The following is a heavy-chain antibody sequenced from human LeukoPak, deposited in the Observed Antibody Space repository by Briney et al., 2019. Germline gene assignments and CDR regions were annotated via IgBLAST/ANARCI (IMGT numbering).Heavy chain of an antibody. CDR3: AVTMVRGQAFDI. J-gene: IGHJ3*02. CDR2: IYPRDSDT. CDR1: GYSFTSYW. D-gene: IGHD3-10*01. V-gene: IGHV5-51*01. Sequence: GESLKISCKGSGYSFTSYWIGCVRQMPGKGLEWMGIIYPRDSDTRYSPSFQGQVTISADKSSTTAYLQWSSLKASDTAMYYCAVTMVRGQAFDIWGQGTMVTVSS.